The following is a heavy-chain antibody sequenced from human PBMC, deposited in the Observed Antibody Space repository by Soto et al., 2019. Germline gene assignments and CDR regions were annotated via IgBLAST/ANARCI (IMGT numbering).Heavy chain of an antibody. V-gene: IGHV1-69*01. J-gene: IGHJ3*02. CDR2: IIPIFGTA. Sequence: QVQLVQSGAEVKKPGSSVKVSCKASGGTFSSYAISWVRQAPGQGLEWMGGIIPIFGTANYAQKFQGRVTITADESTSTAYMELSSLRSEDTAVYYCAREAGDTAMVYTGGAFDIWGQGTMVTVSS. CDR3: AREAGDTAMVYTGGAFDI. D-gene: IGHD5-18*01. CDR1: GGTFSSYA.